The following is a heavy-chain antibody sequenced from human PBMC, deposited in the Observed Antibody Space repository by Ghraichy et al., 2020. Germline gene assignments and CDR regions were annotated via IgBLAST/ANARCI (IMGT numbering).Heavy chain of an antibody. CDR1: AFTFRTYG. J-gene: IGHJ4*02. Sequence: LSLTCVATAFTFRTYGMHWIRQGPGKGLQWVAGIWYDGSKTYYVDSVRGRFTISRDNSKNTLYLQMSSLRVNDTAVYYCATPTGGSSFWGQGTLVTVSS. CDR2: IWYDGSKT. V-gene: IGHV3-33*03. D-gene: IGHD1-14*01. CDR3: ATPTGGSSF.